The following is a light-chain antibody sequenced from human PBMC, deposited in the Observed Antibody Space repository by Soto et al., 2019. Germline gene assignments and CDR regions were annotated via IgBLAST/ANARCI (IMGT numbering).Light chain of an antibody. CDR2: EVS. V-gene: IGLV2-14*01. CDR1: SSDVGAYNY. CDR3: SSYTSSSTLL. J-gene: IGLJ2*01. Sequence: QSVLTQPASVSGSPGQSITISCTGTSSDVGAYNYVSWYQQYPGKAPKLIIYEVSNRPSGISDRFSGSKSGYTASLSISGLQPADEGDYYCSSYTSSSTLLFGGGTKVTVL.